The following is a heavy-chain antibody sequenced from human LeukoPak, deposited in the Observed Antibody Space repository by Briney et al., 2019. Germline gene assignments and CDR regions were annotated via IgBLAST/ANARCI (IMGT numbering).Heavy chain of an antibody. CDR2: INHSGST. CDR1: GGSFSGYY. V-gene: IGHV4-34*01. CDR3: ARVSKGYNWNKGFGY. Sequence: SETLSLTCAVYGGSFSGYYWSWIRQPPGKGLEWIGEINHSGSTNYNPSLKSRVTISVDTSKNQFSLKLSSVTAADTAVYYCARVSKGYNWNKGFGYWGQGTLVTVSS. D-gene: IGHD1/OR15-1a*01. J-gene: IGHJ4*02.